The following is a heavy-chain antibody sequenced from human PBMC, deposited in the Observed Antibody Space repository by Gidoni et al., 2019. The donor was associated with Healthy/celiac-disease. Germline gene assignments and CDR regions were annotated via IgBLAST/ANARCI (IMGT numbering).Heavy chain of an antibody. D-gene: IGHD4-4*01. J-gene: IGHJ6*02. CDR2: IYTSGST. Sequence: QVQLQESGPGLVKPSETLSLTCTVSGGSISSYYWSWIRQPAGKGLEWIGRIYTSGSTNYNPSLKSRVTMSVDTSKNQFSLKLSSVTAADTAVYYCARDSPNVHDYSNYRSYYYYGMDVWGQGTTVTVSS. CDR3: ARDSPNVHDYSNYRSYYYYGMDV. CDR1: GGSISSYY. V-gene: IGHV4-4*07.